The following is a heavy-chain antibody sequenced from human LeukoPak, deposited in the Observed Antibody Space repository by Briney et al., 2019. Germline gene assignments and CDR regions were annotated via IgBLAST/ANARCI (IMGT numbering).Heavy chain of an antibody. Sequence: SETLSLTCTVSGGSISSSSYYWGWIRQPPGKGLEWIGSIYYSGSTYYNPSLKSRVTISVDTSKNQFSLKLSSVTVADTAVYYCASVIAAAGSFDYWGQGTLVTVSS. V-gene: IGHV4-39*01. CDR2: IYYSGST. J-gene: IGHJ4*02. CDR1: GGSISSSSYY. D-gene: IGHD6-13*01. CDR3: ASVIAAAGSFDY.